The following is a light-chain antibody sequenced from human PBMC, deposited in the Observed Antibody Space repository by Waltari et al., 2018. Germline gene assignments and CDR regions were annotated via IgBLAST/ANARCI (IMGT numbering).Light chain of an antibody. CDR1: QSVSRS. V-gene: IGKV3-11*01. CDR2: EAS. CDR3: QQRSNWPPVT. J-gene: IGKJ5*01. Sequence: EIVLTQSPATLSLSPGERATLSCRASQSVSRSLACYQHKPGQAPRLLIYEASNRATGIPARFSCSGSGTDFTLTISSLEPEDFAVYYCQQRSNWPPVTFGQGTRLEIK.